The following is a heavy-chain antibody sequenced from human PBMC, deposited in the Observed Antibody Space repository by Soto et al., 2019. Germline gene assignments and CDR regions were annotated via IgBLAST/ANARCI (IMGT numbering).Heavy chain of an antibody. CDR3: ARERLGMGSYSSWYTRGYYYYGMDV. J-gene: IGHJ6*02. Sequence: PGGSLTLSCAASGFTFSSYGMHWVRQAPGKGLEWVAVIWYDGSNKYYADSVKGRFAISRDNSKNTLYLQMNSLRAEDTAVYYCARERLGMGSYSSWYTRGYYYYGMDVWGQGTTVTVSS. D-gene: IGHD6-13*01. CDR1: GFTFSSYG. V-gene: IGHV3-33*01. CDR2: IWYDGSNK.